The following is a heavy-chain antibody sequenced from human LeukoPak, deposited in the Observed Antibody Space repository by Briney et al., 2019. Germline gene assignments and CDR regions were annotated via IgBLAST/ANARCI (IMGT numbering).Heavy chain of an antibody. CDR3: ARETSGSYSSFDY. J-gene: IGHJ4*02. Sequence: GGSLRLSCAASGFTVSSNYMSWVRQAPGKGLEWVSFIYSGGSTYYADSVKGRFTISRDNSKNTLYLQMNSLRAEDTAVYYCARETSGSYSSFDYWGQGTLVTVSS. CDR2: IYSGGST. V-gene: IGHV3-66*02. D-gene: IGHD1-26*01. CDR1: GFTVSSNY.